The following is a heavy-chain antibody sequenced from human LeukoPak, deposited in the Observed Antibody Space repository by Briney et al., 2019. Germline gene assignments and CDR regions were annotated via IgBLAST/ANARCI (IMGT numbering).Heavy chain of an antibody. CDR2: IYPGDSDT. V-gene: IGHV5-51*01. Sequence: GESLKISCKGSGYRFTSYWIGWVRQMPGKGLEWMGIIYPGDSDTRYSPSFQGQVTISVDKSISTAYLQWSSLKASDTAMYYCARTLPYWTENWFDPWGQGTLVTVSS. J-gene: IGHJ5*02. CDR3: ARTLPYWTENWFDP. CDR1: GYRFTSYW. D-gene: IGHD1-1*01.